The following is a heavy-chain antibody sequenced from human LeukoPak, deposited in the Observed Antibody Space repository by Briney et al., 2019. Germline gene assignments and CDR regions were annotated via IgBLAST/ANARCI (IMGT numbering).Heavy chain of an antibody. J-gene: IGHJ4*02. CDR3: ATDLTTFGGVIFDY. V-gene: IGHV1-24*01. CDR1: GYTLTELS. D-gene: IGHD3-16*01. Sequence: ASVKLSCKVSGYTLTELSMHWVRQAPGKRLEWIGVVDPEDGETIYAQKFQGRVTMTDDTSTDTAYMELSSQRSEDTAVYYCATDLTTFGGVIFDYWGQGTLVTVSS. CDR2: VDPEDGET.